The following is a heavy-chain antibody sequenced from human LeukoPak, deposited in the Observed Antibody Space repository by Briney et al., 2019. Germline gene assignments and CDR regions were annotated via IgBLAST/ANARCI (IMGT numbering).Heavy chain of an antibody. CDR2: ISYDGSNK. CDR3: AKPLAELNFDY. Sequence: GGSLRLSCAASGFTFSSYGMHRVRQAPGKGLEWVAVISYDGSNKYYADSVKGRFTISRDNSKNTLYLQMNSLRAEDTAVYYCAKPLAELNFDYWGQGTLVTVSS. D-gene: IGHD1-1*01. CDR1: GFTFSSYG. V-gene: IGHV3-30*18. J-gene: IGHJ4*02.